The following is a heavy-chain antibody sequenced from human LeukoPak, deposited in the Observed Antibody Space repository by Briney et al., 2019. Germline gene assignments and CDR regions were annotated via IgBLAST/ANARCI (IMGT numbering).Heavy chain of an antibody. J-gene: IGHJ4*02. CDR2: TYSGGST. CDR3: AREYCSSTSCSVDY. Sequence: GGSLRLSCAASGFTVSSNYMSWVRQAPGKGLEWVSVTYSGGSTYYADSVKGRFTISRDNSKNTLYLQMNSLRAEDTAVYYCAREYCSSTSCSVDYWGQGTLVTVSS. CDR1: GFTVSSNY. D-gene: IGHD2-2*01. V-gene: IGHV3-66*02.